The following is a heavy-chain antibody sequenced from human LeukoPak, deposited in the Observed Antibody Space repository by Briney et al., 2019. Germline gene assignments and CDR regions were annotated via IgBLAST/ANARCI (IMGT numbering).Heavy chain of an antibody. CDR3: ARGRGYREGDAFDI. V-gene: IGHV3-30*03. J-gene: IGHJ3*02. Sequence: GESLRLSCAASGFTFNIHDMHWVRQAPGKGLEWVALTSYDGSNKYYADSVSGRFIISRDSSKNTLYLQMNSLRAEDTAVYYCARGRGYREGDAFDIWGQGTMVTVSS. CDR2: TSYDGSNK. CDR1: GFTFNIHD. D-gene: IGHD5-18*01.